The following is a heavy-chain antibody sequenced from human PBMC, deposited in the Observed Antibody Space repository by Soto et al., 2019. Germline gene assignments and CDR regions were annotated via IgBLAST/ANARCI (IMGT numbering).Heavy chain of an antibody. CDR3: AREGDSGSHIGF. D-gene: IGHD3-22*01. J-gene: IGHJ4*02. CDR2: LIPIFGTA. CDR1: GGTFSSYA. V-gene: IGHV1-69*01. Sequence: QVQLVQSGAEVKKPGSSVNVSCKASGGTFSSYAISWVRQAPGQGLEWMGGLIPIFGTANYAQKFQGRVTITADESTSTAYMELSSLRSDDPAVYYCAREGDSGSHIGFWGQGTLVTVSS.